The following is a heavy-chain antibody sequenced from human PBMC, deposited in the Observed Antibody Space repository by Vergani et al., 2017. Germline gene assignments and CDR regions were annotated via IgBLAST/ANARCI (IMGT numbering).Heavy chain of an antibody. CDR1: GFTLSSHA. Sequence: QVQLAESGGGVVQPGRSLRLSCAGSGFTLSSHAMHWVRQAPGKGLEWVAFIWYDGSKEYYADSVQGRFTISRDNSKNTLYLQMNNLRAADTAVYYCAIDNVPGEYDSSCYCDYLVQGALGTVSS. D-gene: IGHD3-22*01. CDR2: IWYDGSKE. J-gene: IGHJ4*02. V-gene: IGHV3-33*01. CDR3: AIDNVPGEYDSSCYCDY.